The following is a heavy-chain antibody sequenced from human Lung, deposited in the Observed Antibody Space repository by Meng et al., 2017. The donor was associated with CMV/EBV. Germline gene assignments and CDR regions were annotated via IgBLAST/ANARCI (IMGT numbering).Heavy chain of an antibody. V-gene: IGHV3-33*06. J-gene: IGHJ4*02. CDR2: IWYDGGNK. CDR3: AKEVTLRSNWYKGVDY. Sequence: SXKISXVASGFTFSNYGMHWVRQAPGKGLEWVAVIWYDGGNKYYADSVKGRFTISRDNSKNTLFLQMNSLRADDTAVYYCAKEVTLRSNWYKGVDYWGQGTLVXVSS. CDR1: GFTFSNYG. D-gene: IGHD6-13*01.